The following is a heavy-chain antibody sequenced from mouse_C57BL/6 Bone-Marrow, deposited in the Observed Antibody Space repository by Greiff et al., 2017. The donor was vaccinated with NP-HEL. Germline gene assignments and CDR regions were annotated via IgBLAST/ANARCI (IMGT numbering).Heavy chain of an antibody. Sequence: QVQLQQSGAELARPGASVKLSCKASGYTFTSYGISWVKQRTGQGLEWIGEIYPRCGNTYYNEKFKGKATLTADKSSSTAYMELRSLTSEDSAVYFCARERITTDWGQGTTLTVSS. CDR2: IYPRCGNT. CDR3: ARERITTD. V-gene: IGHV1-81*01. D-gene: IGHD1-1*01. J-gene: IGHJ2*01. CDR1: GYTFTSYG.